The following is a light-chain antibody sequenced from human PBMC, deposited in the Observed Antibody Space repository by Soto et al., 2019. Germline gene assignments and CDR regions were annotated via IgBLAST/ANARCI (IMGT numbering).Light chain of an antibody. J-gene: IGKJ1*01. CDR1: QDINNH. Sequence: DIQMTQSPSSLSASVGDRVIITCQASQDINNHLAWYQQKPGKVPNLLIWAASTLKSGVPPRFSGSGSGTYLTLTISSLQPEDVAIYYFQRYNSAHKTFGQGTKVEVK. CDR3: QRYNSAHKT. V-gene: IGKV1-27*01. CDR2: AAS.